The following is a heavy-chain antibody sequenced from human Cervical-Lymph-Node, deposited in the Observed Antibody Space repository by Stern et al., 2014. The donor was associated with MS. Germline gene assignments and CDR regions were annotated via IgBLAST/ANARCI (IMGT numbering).Heavy chain of an antibody. J-gene: IGHJ6*02. V-gene: IGHV3-30*18. CDR1: EFMFGNFG. CDR2: ISYNGNRK. CDR3: AKGLMEFYYASGSWGMDV. Sequence: QVQLVQSGGGVVQPGTSLGISCAASEFMFGNFGMHWVRQAPGKGLEWVAVISYNGNRKQYADSVKGRFTISRDNFKNTLYLQMNSLRPEDTAVYYCAKGLMEFYYASGSWGMDVWGPGTTVTVSS. D-gene: IGHD3-10*01.